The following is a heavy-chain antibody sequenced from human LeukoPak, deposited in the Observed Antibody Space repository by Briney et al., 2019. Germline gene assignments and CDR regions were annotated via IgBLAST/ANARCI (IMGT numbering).Heavy chain of an antibody. D-gene: IGHD3-10*01. Sequence: GGSLRLSCAASGLTVSSNCMSWVRQAPGKGLEWVSLIYSGGSTYYADSVKGRFTISRDNSKNTLYLQMNSLRAEDTAVYYCARVLAIVRGVIDYWGQGTLVTVS. V-gene: IGHV3-66*01. CDR2: IYSGGST. CDR3: ARVLAIVRGVIDY. CDR1: GLTVSSNC. J-gene: IGHJ4*02.